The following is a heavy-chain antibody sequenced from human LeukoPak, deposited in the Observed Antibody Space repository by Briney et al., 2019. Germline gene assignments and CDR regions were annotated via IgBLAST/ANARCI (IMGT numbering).Heavy chain of an antibody. J-gene: IGHJ4*02. V-gene: IGHV4-59*08. CDR3: ARHGGYSGYDYRFDY. Sequence: SETLSFTCTVSGGSISSYYWSWIRQPPGKGLEWIGYIYYSGSTNYNPSLKSRVTISADTSKNQFSLKLSSVTAADTAVYYCARHGGYSGYDYRFDYWGQGTLVTVSS. D-gene: IGHD5-12*01. CDR2: IYYSGST. CDR1: GGSISSYY.